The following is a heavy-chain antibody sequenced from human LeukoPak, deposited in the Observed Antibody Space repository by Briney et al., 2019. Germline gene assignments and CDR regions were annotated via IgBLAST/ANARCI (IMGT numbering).Heavy chain of an antibody. J-gene: IGHJ4*02. CDR1: GGSFSGYY. D-gene: IGHD3-22*01. CDR2: INHSGST. CDR3: ARVSSGYYYGTFDY. V-gene: IGHV4-34*01. Sequence: SETLSLTCAVYGGSFSGYYWSWIRQPPGKGLEWIGEINHSGSTNYNPSLKSRVTISVDTSKNQFSLKLSSVNAADTAVYYCARVSSGYYYGTFDYWGQGTLVTVSA.